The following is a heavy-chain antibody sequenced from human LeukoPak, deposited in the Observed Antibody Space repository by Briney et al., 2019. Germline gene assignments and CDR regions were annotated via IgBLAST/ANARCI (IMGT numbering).Heavy chain of an antibody. CDR3: ARDRGCYYYDTFDY. D-gene: IGHD3-22*01. CDR2: INSYGNST. Sequence: GEALRLSFAASGLNFSSYWRHSVPQTRGKVVVWVSRINSYGNSTSYADSVKSRFTISSHNAKNALYLQMYSLRAEEPAVYYCARDRGCYYYDTFDYWGQGTLVTVSS. CDR1: GLNFSSYW. J-gene: IGHJ4*02. V-gene: IGHV3-74*01.